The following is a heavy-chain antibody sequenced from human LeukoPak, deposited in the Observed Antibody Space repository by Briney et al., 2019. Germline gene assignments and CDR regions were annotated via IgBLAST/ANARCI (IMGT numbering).Heavy chain of an antibody. D-gene: IGHD2-2*02. CDR2: IYYSGST. CDR1: GGSISSYY. J-gene: IGHJ4*02. Sequence: PSETLSLTCAVSGGSISSYYWSWIRQPPGKGLEWIGYIYYSGSTNYNPSLKSRVTISVDTSKNQFSLKLSSVTAADTAVYYCARLRYCSSTSCYTKFDYWGQGTLVTVSS. V-gene: IGHV4-59*12. CDR3: ARLRYCSSTSCYTKFDY.